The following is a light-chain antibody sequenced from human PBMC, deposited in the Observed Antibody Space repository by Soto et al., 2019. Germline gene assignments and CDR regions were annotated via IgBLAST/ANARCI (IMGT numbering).Light chain of an antibody. Sequence: QSVLTQPASVSGSPGQSIAISRTGTSSDIGGYSYVSWYQQQPGKAPKLMISDVSNRPSGVSDRFSGSKSGNTASLTISGLQAEDEADYYCASYTTSSTYVFGTGTKVTVL. J-gene: IGLJ1*01. V-gene: IGLV2-14*01. CDR3: ASYTTSSTYV. CDR1: SSDIGGYSY. CDR2: DVS.